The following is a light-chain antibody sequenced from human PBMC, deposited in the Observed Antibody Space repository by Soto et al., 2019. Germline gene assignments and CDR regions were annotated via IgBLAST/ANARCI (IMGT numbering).Light chain of an antibody. CDR2: EVS. CDR3: SSYTSSSTFV. Sequence: QSVLTQPASVSGFPGQSITISCTGTNSDIGAYNYVSWYQQHPGKAPKLMIFEVSDRPSGVSYRFSGSKSGNVASLTISWLQPEDEADYYCSSYTSSSTFVFGSGTKVTV. V-gene: IGLV2-14*03. CDR1: NSDIGAYNY. J-gene: IGLJ1*01.